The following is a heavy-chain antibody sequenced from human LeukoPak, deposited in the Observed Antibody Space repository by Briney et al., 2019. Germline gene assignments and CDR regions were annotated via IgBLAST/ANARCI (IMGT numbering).Heavy chain of an antibody. D-gene: IGHD5-18*01. J-gene: IGHJ1*01. Sequence: GGSLRLSCAASGFTFSSYEMNWVRQAPEKGLEWVSYISNSGTAIYYADSVKGRFTISRDSAKSSLYLQMNSLRAEDTAVYYCARAGYSMDTEYFQHWGQGTLVTVSS. CDR2: ISNSGTAI. CDR1: GFTFSSYE. V-gene: IGHV3-48*03. CDR3: ARAGYSMDTEYFQH.